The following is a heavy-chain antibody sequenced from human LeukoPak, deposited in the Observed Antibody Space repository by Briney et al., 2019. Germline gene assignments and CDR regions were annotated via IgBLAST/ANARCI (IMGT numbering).Heavy chain of an antibody. Sequence: GGSLRLSCAASGFSLRAYDLIWVRQAPGKGLDWVSSISSSSSYIYYADSVKGRFTISRDNAKNSLYLQMNSLRAEDTAVYYCASPRYYYDSHGGLDPWGQGTLVTVSS. CDR2: ISSSSSYI. V-gene: IGHV3-21*01. J-gene: IGHJ5*02. CDR1: GFSLRAYD. CDR3: ASPRYYYDSHGGLDP. D-gene: IGHD3-22*01.